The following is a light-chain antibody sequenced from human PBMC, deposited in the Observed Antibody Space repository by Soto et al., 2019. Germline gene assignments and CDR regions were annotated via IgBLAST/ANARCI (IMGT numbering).Light chain of an antibody. CDR2: DAS. CDR3: QQFRSYPLT. J-gene: IGKJ4*01. Sequence: EIVLTQSPATLSLSPGERATLSCRASQSVSSYLAWYQQKPGQAPRLLIYDASNRATGIPARFSGSGSGTDFTLTISRLEPEDFAVYYCQQFRSYPLTCGVG. CDR1: QSVSSY. V-gene: IGKV3-11*01.